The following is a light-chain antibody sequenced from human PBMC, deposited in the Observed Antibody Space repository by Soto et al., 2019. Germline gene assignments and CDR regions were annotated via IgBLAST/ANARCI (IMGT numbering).Light chain of an antibody. V-gene: IGKV3-20*01. J-gene: IGKJ4*01. CDR1: QSVSNNY. CDR3: LEYSRSNT. Sequence: EIVLSQSPGTLSLTPEERATLSCRASQSVSNNYLAWYQQKPGQAPRLLIYGASNRATGIPDRFSGSGCGTDVTLTIGRRAPEESAVYICLEYSRSNTLGGGTKV. CDR2: GAS.